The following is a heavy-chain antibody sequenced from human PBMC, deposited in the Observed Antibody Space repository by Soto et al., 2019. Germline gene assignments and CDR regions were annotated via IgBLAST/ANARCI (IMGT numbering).Heavy chain of an antibody. D-gene: IGHD3-10*01. J-gene: IGHJ6*02. V-gene: IGHV4-39*02. CDR1: GGSISSSSYY. CDR3: AGELRFGGNYYYGMDV. CDR2: IYYSGST. Sequence: QLQLQESGPGLVKPSETLSLTCTVSGGSISSSSYYWGWIRQPPGKGLEWIGSIYYSGSTYYNPSLKSRVTISVDTSKNQFSLKLSSVTAADTAVYYCAGELRFGGNYYYGMDVWGQGTTVTVSS.